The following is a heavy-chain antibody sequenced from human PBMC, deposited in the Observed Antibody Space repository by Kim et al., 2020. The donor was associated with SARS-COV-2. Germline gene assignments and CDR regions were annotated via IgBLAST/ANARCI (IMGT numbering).Heavy chain of an antibody. V-gene: IGHV4-39*01. J-gene: IGHJ5*02. CDR3: ARLKAAGTVHYFDP. D-gene: IGHD6-13*01. Sequence: SETLSLTCTVSGGSVRTIDYLWGWIRRPPGKGLEWLGNINSLGSTYYSPSLKSRLAISVDTSQRQFSLKLTSLTAADTAVYYCARLKAAGTVHYFDPLG. CDR2: INSLGST. CDR1: GGSVRTIDYL.